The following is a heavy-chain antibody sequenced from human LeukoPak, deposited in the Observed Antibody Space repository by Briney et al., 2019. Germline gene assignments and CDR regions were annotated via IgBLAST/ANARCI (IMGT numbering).Heavy chain of an antibody. D-gene: IGHD6-13*01. V-gene: IGHV3-48*01. J-gene: IGHJ4*02. Sequence: PGGSLRLSCAASGFTFSSYSMNWVRQAPGKGLEWVSYISSSSSTIYYADSVKGRFTISRDNSKNTLYLQMNSLRAEDTAVYYCARDPYIAAPYFDYWGQGTLVTVSS. CDR2: ISSSSSTI. CDR3: ARDPYIAAPYFDY. CDR1: GFTFSSYS.